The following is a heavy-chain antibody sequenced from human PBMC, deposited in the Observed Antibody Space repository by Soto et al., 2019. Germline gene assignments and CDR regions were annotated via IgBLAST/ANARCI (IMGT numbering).Heavy chain of an antibody. V-gene: IGHV1-2*02. J-gene: IGHJ4*02. CDR3: AMGGSGWTRSYFDN. Sequence: ASVKVSCKTSGYTFTDHYIHWVRQAPGQGPEWLGWLNPNTGGPNYSQKFQGRVTMTRDTSISTAYMELTRLRSGDTAVYYCAMGGSGWTRSYFDNWGQGTLVTVSS. CDR2: LNPNTGGP. CDR1: GYTFTDHY. D-gene: IGHD6-19*01.